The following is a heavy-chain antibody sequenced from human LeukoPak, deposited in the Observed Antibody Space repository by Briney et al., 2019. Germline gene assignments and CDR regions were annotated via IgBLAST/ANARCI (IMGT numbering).Heavy chain of an antibody. J-gene: IGHJ4*02. V-gene: IGHV4-38-2*02. CDR2: IYHSGGT. CDR3: ARLNNYGSGSYCLDY. CDR1: GYAISGGYY. Sequence: SGTLSLTCTVSGYAISGGYYWGWSRQPPGKGLEGFGSIYHSGGTYYNPSLKSRVTISVDTSKNKFSLKLSSVTAGAPAVDYAARLNNYGSGSYCLDYWGQGTLVTVHS. D-gene: IGHD3-10*01.